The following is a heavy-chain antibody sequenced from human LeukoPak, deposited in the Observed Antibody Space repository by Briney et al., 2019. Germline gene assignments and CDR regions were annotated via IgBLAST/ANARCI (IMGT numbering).Heavy chain of an antibody. Sequence: SETLSLTCTVSGGSISNGGYYWSWVRQHPGKGLEWIGYIYHTGSTYYNPSLKSRVTISVDTSKNQFSLKLNSVTAADTAVYYCARDPANYYGMDVWGQGTTVTVSS. V-gene: IGHV4-31*03. CDR2: IYHTGST. CDR3: ARDPANYYGMDV. CDR1: GGSISNGGYY. J-gene: IGHJ6*02.